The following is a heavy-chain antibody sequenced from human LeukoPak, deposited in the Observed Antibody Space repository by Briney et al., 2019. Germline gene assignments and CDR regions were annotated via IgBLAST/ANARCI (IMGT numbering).Heavy chain of an antibody. CDR1: GYSFTSYW. CDR2: IYPGDSDT. CDR3: ARFEELGYSYGFFDY. D-gene: IGHD5-18*01. J-gene: IGHJ4*02. Sequence: GESLKISCKGSGYSFTSYWIGWVRQMPGKALEWMGIIYPGDSDTRYSPSFQGQVTISADKSISTAYLQWSSLKASDTAMYYCARFEELGYSYGFFDYWGQGTLVTVSS. V-gene: IGHV5-51*01.